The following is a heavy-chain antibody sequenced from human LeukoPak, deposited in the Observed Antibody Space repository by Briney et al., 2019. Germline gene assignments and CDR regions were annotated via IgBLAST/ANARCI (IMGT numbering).Heavy chain of an antibody. V-gene: IGHV4-39*01. Sequence: SETLSLTCTVSGGSISSSSYYWGWIRQPPGKGLEWIGSIYYSGSTYYNPSLKSRVTISVDTSKNQFSLKLSSVTAADTAVYYCARHTRNFGRFDPWGQGTLVTVSS. CDR2: IYYSGST. CDR1: GGSISSSSYY. J-gene: IGHJ5*02. CDR3: ARHTRNFGRFDP. D-gene: IGHD1-14*01.